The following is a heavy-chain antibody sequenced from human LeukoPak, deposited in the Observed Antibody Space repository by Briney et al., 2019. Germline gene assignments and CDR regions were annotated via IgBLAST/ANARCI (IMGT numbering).Heavy chain of an antibody. Sequence: SETLSLTCTVSGGSISSYYWSWIRQPPGKGLEWIGYIYYSGSTNYNPSLKSRVTISVDTSKNQFSLKLSSVTAADTAVYYCARRGPYCGGDCYKVRYFDLWGRGTLVTVSS. CDR2: IYYSGST. J-gene: IGHJ2*01. V-gene: IGHV4-59*01. D-gene: IGHD2-21*02. CDR3: ARRGPYCGGDCYKVRYFDL. CDR1: GGSISSYY.